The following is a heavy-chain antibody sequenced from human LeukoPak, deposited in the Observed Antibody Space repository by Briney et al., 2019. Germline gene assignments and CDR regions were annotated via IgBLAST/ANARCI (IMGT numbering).Heavy chain of an antibody. V-gene: IGHV4-61*02. J-gene: IGHJ6*02. CDR3: ASIPITMVRGVIIIYYGMDV. Sequence: PSQTLSLTCTVSGASISSGSDDWSWIRQPAGKGLEWIGRIYTSGSTNYNPSLKSRVTISVDTSKNQFSLKLSSVTAADTAVYYCASIPITMVRGVIIIYYGMDVWGQGTTVTVSS. D-gene: IGHD3-10*01. CDR2: IYTSGST. CDR1: GASISSGSDD.